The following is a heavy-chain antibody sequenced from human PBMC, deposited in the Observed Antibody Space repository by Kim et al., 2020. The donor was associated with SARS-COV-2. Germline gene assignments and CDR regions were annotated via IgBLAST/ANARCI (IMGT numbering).Heavy chain of an antibody. CDR2: ISSSSSYI. CDR1: GFTFSSYS. V-gene: IGHV3-21*01. CDR3: ARELTGIAVAGNLPLYYYYGMDV. D-gene: IGHD6-19*01. Sequence: GGSLRLSCAASGFTFSSYSMNWVRQAPGKGLEWVSSISSSSSYIYYADSVKGRFTISRDNAKNSLYLQMNSLRAEDTAVYYCARELTGIAVAGNLPLYYYYGMDVWGQGTTVTVSS. J-gene: IGHJ6*02.